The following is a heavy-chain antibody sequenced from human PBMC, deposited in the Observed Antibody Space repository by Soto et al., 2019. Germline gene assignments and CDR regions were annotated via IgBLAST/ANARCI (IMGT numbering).Heavy chain of an antibody. CDR1: GFRFSSFG. Sequence: QVQVVESGGGVVQPGRSLTLSCAASGFRFSSFGMHWVRQAPGKGLEWVAVIWHDGKKKYYADSAKGQFTISRDNSKNTRLLQMNSVRAEDTAVYYCARNPGHVEAMDHWGEGTLVTVSS. J-gene: IGHJ4*02. CDR3: ARNPGHVEAMDH. V-gene: IGHV3-33*02. CDR2: IWHDGKKK.